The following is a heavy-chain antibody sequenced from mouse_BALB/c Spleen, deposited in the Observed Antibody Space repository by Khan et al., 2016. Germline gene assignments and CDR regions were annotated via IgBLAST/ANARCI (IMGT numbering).Heavy chain of an antibody. Sequence: QVQLKQSGPELKKPGETVKISCKASGYTFTNYGMNWVKQAPGKGLKWMGWINTYTGEPTYADDFKGRFAFSLETSASPAYLQINNLKNEDMATYFCARRRGYLSAMDYWGQGTSVTVSS. J-gene: IGHJ4*01. V-gene: IGHV9-1*02. CDR2: INTYTGEP. CDR3: ARRRGYLSAMDY. CDR1: GYTFTNYG. D-gene: IGHD2-3*01.